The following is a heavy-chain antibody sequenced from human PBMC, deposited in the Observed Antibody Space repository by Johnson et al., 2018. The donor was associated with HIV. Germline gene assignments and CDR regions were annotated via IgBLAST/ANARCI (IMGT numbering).Heavy chain of an antibody. J-gene: IGHJ3*01. CDR2: ISYDGSNK. D-gene: IGHD5-24*01. Sequence: VLLLESGGGVVQPGRSLRLSCAASGFTFSSYAMHWVRQAPGKGLEWVAVISYDGSNKYYADSVKGRFTNSRDNSKNTLYLQMNSLRAEDTAVYYCARDGPWLQSQRDAFDVWGQGTMVIVSS. V-gene: IGHV3-30-3*01. CDR1: GFTFSSYA. CDR3: ARDGPWLQSQRDAFDV.